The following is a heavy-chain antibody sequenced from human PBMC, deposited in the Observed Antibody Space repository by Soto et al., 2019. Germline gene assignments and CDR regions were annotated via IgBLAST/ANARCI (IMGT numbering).Heavy chain of an antibody. D-gene: IGHD3-16*01. J-gene: IGHJ4*02. CDR3: ARVPPWGNSEGDYYIQHYDS. Sequence: XSVEVSCNSSGITFTSYARHWLRQAPGQRPQWMGWINGGSGNTKYSQDFQGRVTFTRDTFATTAYLELSSLRSEETAVYYCARVPPWGNSEGDYYIQHYDSWGQGTPVTVSS. CDR1: GITFTSYA. V-gene: IGHV1-3*01. CDR2: INGGSGNT.